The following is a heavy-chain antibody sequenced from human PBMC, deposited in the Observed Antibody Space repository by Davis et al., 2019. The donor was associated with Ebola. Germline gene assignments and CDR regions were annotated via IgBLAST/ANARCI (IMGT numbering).Heavy chain of an antibody. CDR2: INAGNGNT. J-gene: IGHJ4*02. D-gene: IGHD3-10*01. V-gene: IGHV1-3*01. CDR1: GYTFSTYT. Sequence: ASVKVSCKASGYTFSTYTIHWVRQAPGQRLEWMGWINAGNGNTKYSQKFQGRVTITRDTSASTAYMELSSLRSEDTSVYYCARDRGGDYSFDYWSQGTLVTVSS. CDR3: ARDRGGDYSFDY.